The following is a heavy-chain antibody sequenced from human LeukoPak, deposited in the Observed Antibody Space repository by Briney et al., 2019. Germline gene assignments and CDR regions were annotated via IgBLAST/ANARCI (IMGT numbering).Heavy chain of an antibody. CDR2: IYHSGST. Sequence: GSLRLSCAASGFIVSSNYMIWVRQAPGKGLEWIGSIYHSGSTYYNPSLKSRVTISVDTSKNQFSLKLSSVTAADTAVYYCATRVGVRGSSWGQGTLVTVSS. V-gene: IGHV4-38-2*01. J-gene: IGHJ4*02. D-gene: IGHD2-8*01. CDR1: GFIVSSNY. CDR3: ATRVGVRGSS.